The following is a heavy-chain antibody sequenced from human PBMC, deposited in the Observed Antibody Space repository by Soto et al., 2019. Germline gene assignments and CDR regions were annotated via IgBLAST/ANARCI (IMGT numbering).Heavy chain of an antibody. J-gene: IGHJ4*02. V-gene: IGHV4-34*01. CDR1: GGSFSGYY. Sequence: QVQLQQWGAGLLKPSETLSLTCAVYGGSFSGYYWTWIRQPPGTGLEWIGEINHSGSTNYNPSLKRRVTLSVDTSKHQLSLKLSSVTAAATAVDYCARDKITGLFDCWGQGPLVNVSS. CDR2: INHSGST. CDR3: ARDKITGLFDC. D-gene: IGHD3-16*01.